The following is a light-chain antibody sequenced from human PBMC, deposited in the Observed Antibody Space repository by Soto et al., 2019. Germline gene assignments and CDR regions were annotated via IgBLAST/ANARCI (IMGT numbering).Light chain of an antibody. Sequence: EVVLTQYPATLSLSPGERATLSCRASQSVGAQFAWYQQKPGQSPRLLIYGASNRASGISARFSGSGSGTDFTLTNASLEPEDCAVYYCQPRNDWGSFGGGTRVEIK. CDR3: QPRNDWGS. V-gene: IGKV3-11*01. J-gene: IGKJ4*01. CDR1: QSVGAQ. CDR2: GAS.